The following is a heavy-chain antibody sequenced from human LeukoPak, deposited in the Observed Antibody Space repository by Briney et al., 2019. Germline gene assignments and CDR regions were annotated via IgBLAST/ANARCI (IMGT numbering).Heavy chain of an antibody. CDR2: IKQGGSET. D-gene: IGHD2-2*01. J-gene: IGHJ4*02. V-gene: IGHV3-7*01. CDR3: ARDPPLGSCNTISCLHLNY. Sequence: GGSLRLSCAVSGFTFSSYCMTWVRQAPGKGLEWVANIKQGGSETYYVDSVKGRFAISRAIAKSSLYLHMNSLRAEDAAVYYCARDPPLGSCNTISCLHLNYWGQGTLVTVSS. CDR1: GFTFSSYC.